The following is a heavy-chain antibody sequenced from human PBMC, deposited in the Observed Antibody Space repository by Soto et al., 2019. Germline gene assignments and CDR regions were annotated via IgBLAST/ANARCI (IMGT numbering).Heavy chain of an antibody. J-gene: IGHJ4*02. CDR2: IFPDDSDT. D-gene: IGHD3-16*01. CDR1: GYIIKNYW. Sequence: GESLKISCQASGYIIKNYWIGWVRQMPGQGLEWMGIIFPDDSDTGYSPSFQGHVTISVDKSISTAYVQWSSLKASDSAIYYCFRGGVTSRTFDYWGQGTLVTVSS. V-gene: IGHV5-51*01. CDR3: FRGGVTSRTFDY.